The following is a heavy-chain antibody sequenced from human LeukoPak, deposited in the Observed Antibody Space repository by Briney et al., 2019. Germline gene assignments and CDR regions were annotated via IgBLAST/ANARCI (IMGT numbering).Heavy chain of an antibody. CDR1: GYSFTSYW. Sequence: GESLKISCKGSGYSFTSYWINWVRQMPGKGLEWMGRIDPSDSYTKYSPSFQGHVTISADKSISTAYLQWSSLKASDTAMYYCVRQVAFQVDYWGQGTLVTVSS. CDR3: VRQVAFQVDY. J-gene: IGHJ4*02. V-gene: IGHV5-10-1*01. CDR2: IDPSDSYT.